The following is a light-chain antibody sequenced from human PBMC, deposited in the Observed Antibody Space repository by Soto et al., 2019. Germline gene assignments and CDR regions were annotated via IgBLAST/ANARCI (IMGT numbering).Light chain of an antibody. J-gene: IGKJ1*01. Sequence: DIQMTQSPSTLSASVGDRVTITCRASQSIGSWLAWYQQKPGKAPKLLIYKASTLEGGVSSRFSGSGSGTEFTLTISSLQPDDCATYYCQHFGTFGQGTKVEIK. CDR1: QSIGSW. V-gene: IGKV1-5*03. CDR2: KAS. CDR3: QHFGT.